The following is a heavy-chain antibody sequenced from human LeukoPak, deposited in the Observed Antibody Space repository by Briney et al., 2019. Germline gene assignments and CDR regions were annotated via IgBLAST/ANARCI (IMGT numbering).Heavy chain of an antibody. D-gene: IGHD6-6*01. V-gene: IGHV3-9*01. CDR2: ISWNSGSI. CDR3: AKDIGYSSSAYYYHYGMDV. Sequence: GGSLRLSCAASGFTFDDYAMHWVRQAPGKGLEWVSGISWNSGSIGYADSVKGRFTISRDNAKNSLYLQMNSLRAEDTALYYCAKDIGYSSSAYYYHYGMDVWGQGTTVTVSS. CDR1: GFTFDDYA. J-gene: IGHJ6*02.